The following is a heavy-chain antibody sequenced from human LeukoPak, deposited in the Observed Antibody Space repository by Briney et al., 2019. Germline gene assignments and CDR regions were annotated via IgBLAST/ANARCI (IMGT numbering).Heavy chain of an antibody. V-gene: IGHV4-39*07. Sequence: PSETLSLTCTVSGGSISSSSYYWGWIRQPPGKGLEWIGSIYYSGSTYYNPSLKSRVTISVDTSKNQFSLKLSSVTAADTAVYYCARDPSYGDYATNWFDPWGQGTLVTVSS. J-gene: IGHJ5*02. CDR3: ARDPSYGDYATNWFDP. D-gene: IGHD4-17*01. CDR1: GGSISSSSYY. CDR2: IYYSGST.